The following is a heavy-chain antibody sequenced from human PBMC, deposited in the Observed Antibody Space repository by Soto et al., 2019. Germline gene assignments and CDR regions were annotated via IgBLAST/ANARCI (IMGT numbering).Heavy chain of an antibody. D-gene: IGHD2-21*02. CDR1: GGTFSSYA. CDR2: IIPIFGTA. J-gene: IGHJ1*01. V-gene: IGHV1-69*01. CDR3: ARSPGGRGPLVVVTATFQH. Sequence: QVQLVQSGAEVKKPGSSVKVSCKASGGTFSSYAISWVRQAPGQGLEWMGGIIPIFGTANYAQKFQGRVTITADESTSTAYMELSSLRSEDTAVYYCARSPGGRGPLVVVTATFQHWGQGTLVTVSS.